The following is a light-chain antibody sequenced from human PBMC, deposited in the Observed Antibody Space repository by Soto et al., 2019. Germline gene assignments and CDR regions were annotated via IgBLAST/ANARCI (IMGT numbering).Light chain of an antibody. J-gene: IGKJ3*01. V-gene: IGKV1-39*01. CDR3: QQSYSTPFT. CDR1: QTISSS. Sequence: DIQMTQSPSSLSASVGDRVTITCRVGQTISSSLNWYQQKPGKAPNLLIHTASTLQSGVPSRFSGRGSGTDFTLTISSLQPEDFATYYCQQSYSTPFTFGPGTKVDIK. CDR2: TAS.